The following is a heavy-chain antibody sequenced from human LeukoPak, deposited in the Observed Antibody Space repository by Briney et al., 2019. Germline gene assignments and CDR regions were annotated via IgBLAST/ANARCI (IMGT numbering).Heavy chain of an antibody. D-gene: IGHD6-19*01. Sequence: ASVKVSCKASGYTFTSYGISWVRRAPGQGLEWMGWISAYNGNTNYAQKLQGRVTMTTDTSTSTAYMELRSLRSDDTAVYYCARDRSSRAAVAGINWFDPWGQGTLVTASS. CDR1: GYTFTSYG. V-gene: IGHV1-18*01. CDR2: ISAYNGNT. J-gene: IGHJ5*02. CDR3: ARDRSSRAAVAGINWFDP.